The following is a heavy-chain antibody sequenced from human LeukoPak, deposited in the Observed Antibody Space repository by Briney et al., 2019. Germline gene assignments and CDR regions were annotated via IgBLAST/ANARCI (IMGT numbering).Heavy chain of an antibody. D-gene: IGHD1-26*01. CDR1: GFTFSSYG. CDR3: AKPRQGEYFDY. V-gene: IGHV3-30*18. Sequence: GGSLRLSCAASGFTFSSYGMHWVRQAPGKGLEWVAVISYDGSNKYYADSVKGRFTISRDNSKNTLYLQMNSLRAEDTAVYYCAKPRQGEYFDYWGQGTLVTVSS. J-gene: IGHJ4*02. CDR2: ISYDGSNK.